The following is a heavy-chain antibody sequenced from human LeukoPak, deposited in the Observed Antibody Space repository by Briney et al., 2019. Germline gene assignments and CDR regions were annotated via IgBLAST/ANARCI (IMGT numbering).Heavy chain of an antibody. CDR2: IYYSGST. V-gene: IGHV4-59*08. Sequence: PSETLSLTCTASGGSISHYFWSWIRQPPGKALEWIGYIYYSGSTNYNPSLKSRVTISVDPSKNQFSLKLNSVTAADTAVYYCAKTVAGYWYFDLWGRGTLVTVSS. CDR1: GGSISHYF. J-gene: IGHJ2*01. CDR3: AKTVAGYWYFDL. D-gene: IGHD6-19*01.